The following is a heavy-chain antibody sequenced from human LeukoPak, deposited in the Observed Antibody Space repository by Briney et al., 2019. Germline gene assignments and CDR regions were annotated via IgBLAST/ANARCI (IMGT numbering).Heavy chain of an antibody. J-gene: IGHJ4*02. CDR1: GYTFTDYY. CDR3: ARRGDNEGYDY. CDR2: INPNSGGS. Sequence: ASVKVSCKASGYTFTDYYIHWVRQAPGQGLEWMGWINPNSGGSNNAQKFQGRVNMTRDTSISTAYMELSSLRSGDTAVFYCARRGDNEGYDYWGQGTLVTVSS. D-gene: IGHD1-1*01. V-gene: IGHV1-2*02.